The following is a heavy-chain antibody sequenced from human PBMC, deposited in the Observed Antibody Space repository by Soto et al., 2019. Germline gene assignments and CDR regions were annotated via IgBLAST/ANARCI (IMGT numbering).Heavy chain of an antibody. CDR2: IYPGDSDT. V-gene: IGHV5-51*01. Sequence: ESLKISCKGSGYSFTSYWIGWVRQMPGKGLEWMGIIYPGDSDTRYSPSFQGQVTISADKSISTAYLQWSSLKASDTAMYYCARHIYCSGGSCYGGYFDYWGQGTLVTVSS. J-gene: IGHJ4*02. D-gene: IGHD2-15*01. CDR1: GYSFTSYW. CDR3: ARHIYCSGGSCYGGYFDY.